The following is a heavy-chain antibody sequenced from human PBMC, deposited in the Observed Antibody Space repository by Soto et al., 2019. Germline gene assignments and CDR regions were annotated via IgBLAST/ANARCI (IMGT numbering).Heavy chain of an antibody. Sequence: GGSLRLSCAASGFTFSSYWMSWVRQAPGKGLEWISAVSGSGGSTYYADSVKGRFTISRDNSKDTLYLQMNNLGAEDTAVYYCAKPPDYNWNDYWGQGTLVTVSS. D-gene: IGHD1-20*01. J-gene: IGHJ4*02. CDR3: AKPPDYNWNDY. CDR2: VSGSGGST. CDR1: GFTFSSYW. V-gene: IGHV3-23*01.